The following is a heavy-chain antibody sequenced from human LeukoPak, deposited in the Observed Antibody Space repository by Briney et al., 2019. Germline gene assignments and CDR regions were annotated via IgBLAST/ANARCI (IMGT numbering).Heavy chain of an antibody. V-gene: IGHV3-74*01. CDR2: INSDGSST. CDR3: ARGTWATLYYYYMDV. CDR1: GFTFSSYW. Sequence: GGSLRLSCAASGFTFSSYWMHWVRQAPGKGLVWVSRINSDGSSTSYADSVKGRFTISRDNATNPLYLQMNSLRAEDTAVYYCARGTWATLYYYYMDVWGKGTTVTVSS. D-gene: IGHD5-24*01. J-gene: IGHJ6*03.